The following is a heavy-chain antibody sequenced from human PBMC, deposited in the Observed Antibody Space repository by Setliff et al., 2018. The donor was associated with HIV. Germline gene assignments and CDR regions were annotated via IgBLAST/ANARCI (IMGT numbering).Heavy chain of an antibody. CDR3: ARGLRYYYYYGMDV. Sequence: SETLSLTCAVSGSSISSTYYWGWIRQPPGKGLEWIGSIYHSGSTNYNPSLKSRVTISVDTSKNQFSLKLSSVTAADTAVYYCARGLRYYYYYGMDVWGQGTTVTVSS. CDR1: GSSISSTYY. CDR2: IYHSGST. D-gene: IGHD4-17*01. J-gene: IGHJ6*02. V-gene: IGHV4-38-2*01.